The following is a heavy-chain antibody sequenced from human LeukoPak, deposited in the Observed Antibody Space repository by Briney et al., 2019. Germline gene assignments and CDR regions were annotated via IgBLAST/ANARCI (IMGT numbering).Heavy chain of an antibody. V-gene: IGHV3-23*01. D-gene: IGHD6-13*01. CDR3: AKVGYSSSWYYFYY. Sequence: PGGSLRLSCAASGFTFSSYAMSWVRQAPGKGLEWVSGIRGRGGITYYADSVKGRFTISRDNSKNTLYLQMNSLRAEDTAAYHCAKVGYSSSWYYFYYWGQGTLVTVSA. CDR1: GFTFSSYA. J-gene: IGHJ4*02. CDR2: IRGRGGIT.